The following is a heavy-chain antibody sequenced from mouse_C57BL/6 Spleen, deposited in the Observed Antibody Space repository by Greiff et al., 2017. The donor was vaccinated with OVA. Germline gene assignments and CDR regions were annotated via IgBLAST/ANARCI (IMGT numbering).Heavy chain of an antibody. CDR1: GYTFTDYN. D-gene: IGHD1-1*01. CDR3: ATIYYYGSY. CDR2: INPNNGGT. Sequence: EVQLVESGPELVKPGASVKIPCKASGYTFTDYNMDWVKQSHGKSLEWIGDINPNNGGTIYNQKFKGKATLTVDKSSSTAYMELRSLTSEDTAVYYCATIYYYGSYWGQGTTLTVSS. J-gene: IGHJ2*01. V-gene: IGHV1-18*01.